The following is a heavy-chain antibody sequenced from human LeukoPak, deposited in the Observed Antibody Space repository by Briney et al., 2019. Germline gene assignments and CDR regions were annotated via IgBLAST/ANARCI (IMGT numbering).Heavy chain of an antibody. D-gene: IGHD3-10*01. CDR3: ASLLSFYGSGSYRDY. J-gene: IGHJ4*02. Sequence: SETLSLTCTVSGGSISSSSYYWGWIRQPPGKGLEWIGSIYYSGSTYYNPSLKSRVTISVDTSKNQFSLKLSSVTAADTAVYYRASLLSFYGSGSYRDYWGQGTLVTVSS. CDR2: IYYSGST. CDR1: GGSISSSSYY. V-gene: IGHV4-39*01.